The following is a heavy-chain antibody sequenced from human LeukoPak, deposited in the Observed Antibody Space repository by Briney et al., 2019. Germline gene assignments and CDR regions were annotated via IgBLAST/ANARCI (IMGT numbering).Heavy chain of an antibody. CDR1: GFTFSSYG. V-gene: IGHV3-30*18. CDR2: ISYDGTNK. Sequence: GGSLRLSCEASGFTFSSYGMHWVRQAPGKGLEWVAVISYDGTNKYHADSVKGRFIISRDNSKNTVYLQMNSLRAEDTAVYYCAKEDYDSSGIDYWGQGTLVTVSS. CDR3: AKEDYDSSGIDY. J-gene: IGHJ4*02. D-gene: IGHD3-22*01.